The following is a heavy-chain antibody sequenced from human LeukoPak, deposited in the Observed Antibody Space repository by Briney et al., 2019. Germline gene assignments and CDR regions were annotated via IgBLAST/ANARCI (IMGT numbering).Heavy chain of an antibody. CDR3: AKGNKYYYDSSGYSLVDY. J-gene: IGHJ4*02. CDR1: GFTFSSYA. D-gene: IGHD3-22*01. CDR2: ISGSGGST. Sequence: GGSLRLSCAASGFTFSSYAMSWVRQAPGKGLEWVSAISGSGGSTYYADSVKGRFTISRDNSKNTLYLQMNSLRAEDTAVYYCAKGNKYYYDSSGYSLVDYWGQGTLVTVSS. V-gene: IGHV3-23*01.